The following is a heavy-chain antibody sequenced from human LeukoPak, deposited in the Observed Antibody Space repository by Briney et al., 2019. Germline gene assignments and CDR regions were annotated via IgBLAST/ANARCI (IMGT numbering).Heavy chain of an antibody. D-gene: IGHD1-14*01. CDR3: ARDLTIRVRNDY. Sequence: GGSLRLSCAASGFTFSRYWTSWVRQAPGKGLEWVANIKQDGSEKYYVDSVKGRFTISRDNAKNSLYLQMNSLRAEDTAVYYCARDLTIRVRNDYWGQGTLVTVSS. J-gene: IGHJ4*02. CDR1: GFTFSRYW. CDR2: IKQDGSEK. V-gene: IGHV3-7*01.